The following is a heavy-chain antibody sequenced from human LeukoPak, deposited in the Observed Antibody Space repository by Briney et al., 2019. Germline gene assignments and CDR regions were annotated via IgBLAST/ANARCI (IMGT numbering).Heavy chain of an antibody. CDR3: ARDLRGVGSSTVFDY. Sequence: SETLSLTCAVSGGSISSSNWWSWVRQPPGKGLEWIGEIYHSGSTNYNPSLKGRVTISVDKSKNQFSLKLSSVTAADTAVYHCARDLRGVGSSTVFDYWGQGTLVTVSS. V-gene: IGHV4-4*02. CDR2: IYHSGST. J-gene: IGHJ4*02. CDR1: GGSISSSNW. D-gene: IGHD2-2*01.